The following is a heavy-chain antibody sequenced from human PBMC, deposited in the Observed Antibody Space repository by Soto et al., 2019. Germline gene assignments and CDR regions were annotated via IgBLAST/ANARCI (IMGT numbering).Heavy chain of an antibody. V-gene: IGHV3-30-3*01. CDR3: ARAPDDYGRYYFDY. D-gene: IGHD4-17*01. Sequence: QVQLVESGGGVVQPGRSLRLSCAASGFTFSSYAMHWVRQAPGKGLEWVAVISYDGSNKYYADSVKGRFTISRDNSKNPLYLQMNSLRAEDTAVYYCARAPDDYGRYYFDYWGQGTLVTVSS. J-gene: IGHJ4*02. CDR1: GFTFSSYA. CDR2: ISYDGSNK.